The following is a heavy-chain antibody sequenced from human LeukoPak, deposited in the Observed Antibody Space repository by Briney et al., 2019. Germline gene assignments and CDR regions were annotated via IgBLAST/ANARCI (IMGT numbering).Heavy chain of an antibody. CDR3: ARDTEYYDSSGYYYY. J-gene: IGHJ4*02. CDR2: IYSGGST. Sequence: PGGSLRLSCAASGFTVSSNYMSWVRQAPGKGLEWVSVIYSGGSTYYADSVKGRFTISRDNSKNTLYLQMNSLRAEDTAVYYCARDTEYYDSSGYYYYWGQGTLVTVSS. V-gene: IGHV3-66*01. CDR1: GFTVSSNY. D-gene: IGHD3-22*01.